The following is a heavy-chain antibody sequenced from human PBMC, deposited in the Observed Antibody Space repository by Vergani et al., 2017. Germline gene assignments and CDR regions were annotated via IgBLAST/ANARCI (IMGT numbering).Heavy chain of an antibody. D-gene: IGHD4-23*01. CDR1: GFTFADYG. Sequence: EVQLVESGGGVVRPGGSLRLSCAASGFTFADYGMSWVRQAPGKGLEWVSGITWNGGSTGYADSVKGRFTISRDNAKNSLYLQMNSLRAEDTALYCCARDPYGGNGKFDYWGQGTLVTVSS. CDR3: ARDPYGGNGKFDY. V-gene: IGHV3-20*04. J-gene: IGHJ4*02. CDR2: ITWNGGST.